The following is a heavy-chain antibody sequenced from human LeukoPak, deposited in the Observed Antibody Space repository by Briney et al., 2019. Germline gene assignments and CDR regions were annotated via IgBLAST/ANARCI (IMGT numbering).Heavy chain of an antibody. CDR2: FHNSGTS. V-gene: IGHV4-59*08. Sequence: SETLSLTCTVSDDSISDYYRGWIRQPPGKGLEWIGYFHNSGTSTYNPSLKSRVTISVDTSKNQFSLKLGSVTAADTAVYYCARLGRWLQFPYFDYWGQGTLVTVSS. CDR1: DDSISDYY. J-gene: IGHJ4*02. CDR3: ARLGRWLQFPYFDY. D-gene: IGHD5-24*01.